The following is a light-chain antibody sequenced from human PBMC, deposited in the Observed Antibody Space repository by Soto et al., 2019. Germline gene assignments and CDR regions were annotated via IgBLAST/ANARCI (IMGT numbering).Light chain of an antibody. CDR1: QSLVYSDGNTY. Sequence: DVVLTQSPLSSPVTLGQPASISCRSSQSLVYSDGNTYLSWLHQRPGQPPRLLIYKVSNRLSGVPDRHSGSGTGTDFTLKISRVEAEDVGVYYCMQLSHVPFTFGQGTKLEMK. CDR3: MQLSHVPFT. CDR2: KVS. J-gene: IGKJ2*01. V-gene: IGKV2-24*01.